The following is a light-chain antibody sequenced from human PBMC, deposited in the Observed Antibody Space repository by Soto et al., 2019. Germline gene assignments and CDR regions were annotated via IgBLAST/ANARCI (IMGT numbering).Light chain of an antibody. CDR3: AVWVASLNGSA. V-gene: IGLV1-44*01. CDR2: SDD. CDR1: SCNFGHKT. J-gene: IGLJ1*01. Sequence: QSVLTQPPSASGTPGQRVTISCSGSSCNFGHKTINWYQHLQGTAPKLLIYSDDQRPSGVPDRFSGSKSGTSASLAISGLQSEEEADYYCAVWVASLNGSAFGAGTKLTVL.